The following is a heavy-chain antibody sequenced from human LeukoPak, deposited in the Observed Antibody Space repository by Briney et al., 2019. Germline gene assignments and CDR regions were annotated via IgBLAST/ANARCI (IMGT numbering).Heavy chain of an antibody. J-gene: IGHJ4*02. D-gene: IGHD3-22*01. CDR1: GFTFSSYS. V-gene: IGHV3-21*01. CDR3: ARDLYYDSSGPGFDY. CDR2: ISSSSSYI. Sequence: KPGGSLRLSCAASGFTFSSYSMNWVRQARGKGLEWVSSISSSSSYIYYADSVKGRFTISRDNAKNSLYLQMNSLRAEGTAVYYCARDLYYDSSGPGFDYWGQGTLVTVSS.